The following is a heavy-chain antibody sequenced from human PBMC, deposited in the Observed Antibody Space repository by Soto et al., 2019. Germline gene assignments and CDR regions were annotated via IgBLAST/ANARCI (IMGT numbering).Heavy chain of an antibody. J-gene: IGHJ4*02. V-gene: IGHV3-23*01. CDR3: ANEMSVAVPAAIGY. Sequence: GGFLRLSCAASGFTFSSYAMSWVRQAPGKGLEWVSAISSSGHSTYYSDSVKGRFTISRDNSKNTLSLQMSSLRAEDTAVYYCANEMSVAVPAAIGYWGQGTLVTVSS. D-gene: IGHD2-2*01. CDR1: GFTFSSYA. CDR2: ISSSGHST.